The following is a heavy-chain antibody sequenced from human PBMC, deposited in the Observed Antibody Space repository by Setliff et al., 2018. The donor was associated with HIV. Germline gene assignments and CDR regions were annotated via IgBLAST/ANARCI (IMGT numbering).Heavy chain of an antibody. CDR3: ARAPAAHYYYDSSGRSGY. CDR1: GFTFSSYS. CDR2: ISSSSSYI. Sequence: PGGSLRLSCAASGFTFSSYSMNWVRQAPGKGLEWVSSISSSSSYIYYADSVKGRFTISRDNAKNSLYLQMNSLRAEDTAVYYCARAPAAHYYYDSSGRSGYWGQGTLVTVSS. D-gene: IGHD3-22*01. V-gene: IGHV3-21*01. J-gene: IGHJ4*02.